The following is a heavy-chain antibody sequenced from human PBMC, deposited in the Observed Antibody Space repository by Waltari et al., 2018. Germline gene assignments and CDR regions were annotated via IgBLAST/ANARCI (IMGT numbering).Heavy chain of an antibody. Sequence: EVPLVESGGGLIQPGGSLRLSCAASGFTVTSNYISWVRQAPGQGLEGGSVIYIGDSTCYADAVKGRFTISRDNSKNTLYLQMNSLRAEDTAVYYCARDLADYYYDNSGHSFFGMDVWGQGTTVTVSS. CDR1: GFTVTSNY. J-gene: IGHJ6*02. CDR3: ARDLADYYYDNSGHSFFGMDV. V-gene: IGHV3-53*01. D-gene: IGHD3-22*01. CDR2: IYIGDST.